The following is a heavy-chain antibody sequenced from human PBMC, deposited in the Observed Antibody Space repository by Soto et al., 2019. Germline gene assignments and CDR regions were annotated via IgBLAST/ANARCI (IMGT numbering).Heavy chain of an antibody. J-gene: IGHJ6*02. CDR1: GFTFSSYA. CDR3: AKKVLPAAHYADYYYYGMDV. Sequence: GGSLRLSCAASGFTFSSYAMSWVRQAPGKGLEWVSAISGSGGSTYYADSVKGRFTISRDNSKNTLYLQMNSLRAEDTAVYYCAKKVLPAAHYADYYYYGMDVWGQGTTVTVSS. V-gene: IGHV3-23*01. CDR2: ISGSGGST. D-gene: IGHD2-2*01.